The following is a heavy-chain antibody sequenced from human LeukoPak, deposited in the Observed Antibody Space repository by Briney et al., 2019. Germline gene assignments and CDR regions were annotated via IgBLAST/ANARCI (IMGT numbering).Heavy chain of an antibody. CDR3: AKGKYYGSGSYPSFDY. V-gene: IGHV3-23*01. J-gene: IGHJ4*02. D-gene: IGHD3-10*01. CDR2: ISGSGGST. CDR1: GFTFSSYA. Sequence: GGSLRLSCAASGFTFSSYAMGWVRQAPGKGLEWVSAISGSGGSTYYADSVKGRFTISRDNSKNTLYLQMNSLRAEDTAVYYCAKGKYYGSGSYPSFDYWGQGTLVTVSS.